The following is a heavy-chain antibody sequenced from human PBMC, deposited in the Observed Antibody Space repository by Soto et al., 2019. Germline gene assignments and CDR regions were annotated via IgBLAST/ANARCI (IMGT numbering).Heavy chain of an antibody. CDR3: AMKSGYSHYYYAMDV. Sequence: QVQLVQSGAEVRKPGSSVKVSCKVSGGTFSSYGIAWVRQAPGQGPEWMGGIIPIFGTPNYAQKFRGRVTITADDSTTTAYMELRSLRFDDTAVYYCAMKSGYSHYYYAMDVWGQGTTVTVSS. D-gene: IGHD3-22*01. CDR1: GGTFSSYG. CDR2: IIPIFGTP. J-gene: IGHJ6*02. V-gene: IGHV1-69*01.